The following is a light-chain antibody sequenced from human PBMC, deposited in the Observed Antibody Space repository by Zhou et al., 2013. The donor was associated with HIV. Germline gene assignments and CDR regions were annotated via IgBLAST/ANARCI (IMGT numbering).Light chain of an antibody. V-gene: IGKV1-5*03. CDR2: KAS. CDR3: QQYSAYSWT. J-gene: IGKJ1*01. CDR1: QSLTSW. Sequence: DIQMTQSPSTLSASVGDRATLTCRASQSLTSWLAWYQQKPGKAPKLLIYKASTLESGVPSRFSGSGSETEFTLTISSLQPDDFATYYCQQYSAYSWTFGQGTSVELK.